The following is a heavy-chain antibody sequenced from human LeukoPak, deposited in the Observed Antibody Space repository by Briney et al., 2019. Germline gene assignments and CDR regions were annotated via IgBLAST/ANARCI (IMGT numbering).Heavy chain of an antibody. CDR2: IYYSGST. V-gene: IGHV4-59*01. Sequence: SETLSLTCTVSGGSISSYYWSWIRQPPGKGLEWIGHIYYSGSTNYNPSLKSRVTISVDTSKNQFSLKLSSVTAADTAVYYCARGKVAPGWFDPWGQGTLVTVSS. D-gene: IGHD5-12*01. CDR3: ARGKVAPGWFDP. CDR1: GGSISSYY. J-gene: IGHJ5*02.